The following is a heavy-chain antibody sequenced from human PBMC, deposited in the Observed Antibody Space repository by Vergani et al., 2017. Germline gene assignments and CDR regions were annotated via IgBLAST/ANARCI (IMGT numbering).Heavy chain of an antibody. CDR3: ARDRVAGQSMDV. V-gene: IGHV4-59*01. CDR2: IYYSGST. Sequence: QVQLQESGPGLVKPSETLSLTCTVSVGSISSYYWSWIRQPPGKGLEWIGYIYYSGSTNYNPSLKSRVTISVDTSKNQFSLKLSSVTAADTAVYYCARDRVAGQSMDVWGQGTTVTVSS. CDR1: VGSISSYY. D-gene: IGHD6-19*01. J-gene: IGHJ6*02.